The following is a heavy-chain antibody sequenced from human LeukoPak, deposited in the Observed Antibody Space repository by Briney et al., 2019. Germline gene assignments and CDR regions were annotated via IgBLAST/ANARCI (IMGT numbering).Heavy chain of an antibody. CDR2: ISSSGSTI. J-gene: IGHJ3*02. CDR3: GREDRIVLGNDALDI. Sequence: GGSLRLSCAASGFTFSSYEMNWVRQAPGKGLEWVSYISSSGSTIYYADSVKGRFTISRDNAKNSLYLQMNSLRAEDTAVYYCGREDRIVLGNDALDIWGQGTMVTVSS. V-gene: IGHV3-48*03. CDR1: GFTFSSYE. D-gene: IGHD2-8*01.